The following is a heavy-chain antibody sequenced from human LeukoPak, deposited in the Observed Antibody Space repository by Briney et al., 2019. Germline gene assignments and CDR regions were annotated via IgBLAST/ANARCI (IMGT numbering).Heavy chain of an antibody. CDR1: GFTFSSYA. CDR3: AKARYIRSWDSFDY. V-gene: IGHV3-23*01. Sequence: QPGGSLRLSCAASGFTFSSYAMTWVRQAPGKGLEWVSTISGSGANTSNADSAKGRFTISRDNSKNTLSLQMDSLRAEDTATYYCAKARYIRSWDSFDYWGQGTLVTVSS. CDR2: ISGSGANT. J-gene: IGHJ4*02. D-gene: IGHD6-13*01.